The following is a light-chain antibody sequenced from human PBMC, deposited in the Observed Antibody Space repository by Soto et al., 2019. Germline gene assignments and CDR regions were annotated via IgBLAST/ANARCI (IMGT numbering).Light chain of an antibody. J-gene: IGKJ5*01. V-gene: IGKV2-28*01. CDR2: LAS. Sequence: DIVMTQSPLSLPVTPGEPASISCRSSQSLLHTDGYYYLDWYLQKSGQSPQLLISLASNRASGVPDRFSGSGAGTDFTLKIRRVEAEDVGVYYCMQALQSPVTFGQGTRLDIK. CDR1: QSLLHTDGYYY. CDR3: MQALQSPVT.